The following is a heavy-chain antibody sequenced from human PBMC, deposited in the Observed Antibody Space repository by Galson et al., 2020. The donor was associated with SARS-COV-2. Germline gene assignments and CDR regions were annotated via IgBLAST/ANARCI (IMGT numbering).Heavy chain of an antibody. J-gene: IGHJ6*03. Sequence: GESLKISCSASGFTFSSYGMHWVRQAPGKGLEWVAVIWYDGSNKYYADSVKGRFTIPRDNSKNTLYLQMNSLRAEDPAVYYCARSALWFGGLLAYMEVWGKGATVTVSS. CDR2: IWYDGSNK. V-gene: IGHV3-33*01. CDR3: ARSALWFGGLLAYMEV. D-gene: IGHD3-10*01. CDR1: GFTFSSYG.